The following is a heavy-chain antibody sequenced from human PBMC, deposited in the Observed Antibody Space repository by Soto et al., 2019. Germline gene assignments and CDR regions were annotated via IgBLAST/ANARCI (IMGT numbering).Heavy chain of an antibody. J-gene: IGHJ3*02. V-gene: IGHV3-23*01. CDR2: ISGSGGGT. D-gene: IGHD3-22*01. CDR3: ARDHYDSSGNAFDI. CDR1: GFTFSSSA. Sequence: GGSLRLSCAASGFTFSSSAMSWVRQAPGKGLEWVSGISGSGGGTYYADSVKGRFTISRDNSKNTLYLQMNSLRAEDTAVYYCARDHYDSSGNAFDIWGQGTMVTVSS.